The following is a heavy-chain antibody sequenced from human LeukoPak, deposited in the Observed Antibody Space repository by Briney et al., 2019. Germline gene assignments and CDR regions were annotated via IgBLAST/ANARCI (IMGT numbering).Heavy chain of an antibody. CDR3: ARPRWTGTLDAFDL. CDR2: ISTSGST. D-gene: IGHD3/OR15-3a*01. CDR1: GGSISSYY. Sequence: PSETLSLTCTVSGGSISSYYWSWIRQPPGKGKEWIGYISTSGSTNSNPSLKSRVTISVDTSKNQFSLNLSSVTAADTAVYYCARPRWTGTLDAFDLWGQGTMVTVSS. V-gene: IGHV4-4*09. J-gene: IGHJ3*01.